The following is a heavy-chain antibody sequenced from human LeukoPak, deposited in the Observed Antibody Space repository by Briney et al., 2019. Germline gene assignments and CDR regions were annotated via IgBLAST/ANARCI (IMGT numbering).Heavy chain of an antibody. CDR1: GFTFGDYA. J-gene: IGHJ4*02. CDR3: ARVPRPYYFDY. Sequence: GGSLRLSCTASGFTFGDYAMSWVRQAPGKGLEWVSSISSSSSYIYYADSVKGRFTISRDNAKNSLYLQMNSLRAEDTAVYYCARVPRPYYFDYWGQGTLVTVSS. V-gene: IGHV3-21*01. CDR2: ISSSSSYI.